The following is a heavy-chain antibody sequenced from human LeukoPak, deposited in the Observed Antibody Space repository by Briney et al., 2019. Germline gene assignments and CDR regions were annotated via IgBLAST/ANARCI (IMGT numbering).Heavy chain of an antibody. D-gene: IGHD3-16*01. CDR1: GFTFDDYA. V-gene: IGHV3-9*01. CDR2: LNWNSGGI. J-gene: IGHJ4*02. Sequence: GGSLRLSCAASGFTFDDYAMHWVRQAPGKGLEWVSGLNWNSGGIVYVDSVKGRFTISRDNAKNSLYLQMNSLRAEDTAVYYCARDQGGVGYWGQGTLVTVSS. CDR3: ARDQGGVGY.